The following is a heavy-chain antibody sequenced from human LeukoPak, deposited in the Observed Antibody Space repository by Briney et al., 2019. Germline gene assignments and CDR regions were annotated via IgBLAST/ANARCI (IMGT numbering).Heavy chain of an antibody. CDR2: IHNDGST. CDR1: GFIFSNNY. CDR3: AALARDY. Sequence: GGSLRLSCAASGFIFSNNYMTWVRQAPGEGLEWVSVIHNDGSTYYTDSVKGRFTISRDNSKNTLYLQMNSLRVEDTAVYYCAALARDYWGQGTLVTVSS. V-gene: IGHV3-53*01. J-gene: IGHJ4*02. D-gene: IGHD3-3*02.